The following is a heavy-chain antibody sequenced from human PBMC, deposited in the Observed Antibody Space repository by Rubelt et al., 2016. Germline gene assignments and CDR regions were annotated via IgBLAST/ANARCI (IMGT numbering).Heavy chain of an antibody. CDR3: ARRRYQLLWANYYYYYGMDV. CDR1: GGSLSGYY. CDR2: INHSGST. D-gene: IGHD2-2*01. Sequence: QVQLQQWGAGLLKPSETLSLTCAVYGGSLSGYYWSWIRQPPGKGLEWIGEINHSGSTNYNPSLKSGVTISVDTSKNQFSLKLSSVTAADTAVYYCARRRYQLLWANYYYYYGMDVWGQGTTVTVSS. J-gene: IGHJ6*02. V-gene: IGHV4-34*01.